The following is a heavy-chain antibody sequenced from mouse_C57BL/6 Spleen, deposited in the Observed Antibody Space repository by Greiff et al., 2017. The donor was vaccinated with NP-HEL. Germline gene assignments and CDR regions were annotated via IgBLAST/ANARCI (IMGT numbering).Heavy chain of an antibody. CDR3: ARVTGRDYFDY. V-gene: IGHV1-4*01. CDR1: GYTFTSYT. Sequence: VQLQQSGAELARPGASVKMSCKASGYTFTSYTMHWVKQRPGQGLEWIGYINPSSGYTKYNQKFKDKATLTADKSSSTAYMQLSSLTSEDSAVYYCARVTGRDYFDYWGQGTTLTVSS. D-gene: IGHD4-1*01. J-gene: IGHJ2*01. CDR2: INPSSGYT.